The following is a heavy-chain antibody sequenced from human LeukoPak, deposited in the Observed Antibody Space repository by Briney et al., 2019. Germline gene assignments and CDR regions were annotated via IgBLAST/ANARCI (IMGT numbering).Heavy chain of an antibody. CDR3: ARVPGVYYDNLTGYGSGWFDP. Sequence: ASVKVSCKASGYTFTSYGISWVRQAPGQGLEWMGWISAYNGNTNYAQKLQGRVTMTTDTSTSTAYMELTSLRADDTAVYYCARVPGVYYDNLTGYGSGWFDPWSQGTLVTVSS. D-gene: IGHD3-9*01. CDR2: ISAYNGNT. J-gene: IGHJ5*02. V-gene: IGHV1-18*01. CDR1: GYTFTSYG.